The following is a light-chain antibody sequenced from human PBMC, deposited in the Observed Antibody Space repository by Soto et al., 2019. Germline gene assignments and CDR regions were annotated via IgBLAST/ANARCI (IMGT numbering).Light chain of an antibody. Sequence: DIQMTQSPSSLSASVGGRVTITCRASQSISNYLNWYQQKPGKAPKLLIYAASSWQSGVPSRFSGSGSGTHFTLTISSLQPEQFSTYSCQQSYTTLFTFGPGTNVDI. CDR3: QQSYTTLFT. V-gene: IGKV1-39*01. J-gene: IGKJ3*01. CDR2: AAS. CDR1: QSISNY.